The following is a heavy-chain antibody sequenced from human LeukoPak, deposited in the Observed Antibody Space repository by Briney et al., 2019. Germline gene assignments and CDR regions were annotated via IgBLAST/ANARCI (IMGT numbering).Heavy chain of an antibody. J-gene: IGHJ6*02. CDR2: INHSGST. V-gene: IGHV4-34*01. Sequence: SETLSLTCAVYGGSFSGYYWSWIRQPRGKGLEWIGEINHSGSTNYNPSLKSRVTISVDTSKNQFSLELSSVTAADTAVYYCARGYCSGGSCYPTSRHYYYGMDVWGQGTTVTVSS. CDR1: GGSFSGYY. CDR3: ARGYCSGGSCYPTSRHYYYGMDV. D-gene: IGHD2-15*01.